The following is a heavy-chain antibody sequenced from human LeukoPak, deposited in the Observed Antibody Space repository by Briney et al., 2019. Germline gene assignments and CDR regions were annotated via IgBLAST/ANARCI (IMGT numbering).Heavy chain of an antibody. D-gene: IGHD2-15*01. CDR3: TTRRQDGW. CDR1: GFTFSDAW. CDR2: IKSKSDGGTI. V-gene: IGHV3-15*01. Sequence: GGSLRLSCVGSGFTFSDAWMSWVRQAPGKGLEWVGRIKSKSDGGTIDYAAPVKGRFTISRDASRNTLYLQMNSLKTEDTAVYYCTTRRQDGWWGQGSLVIVS. J-gene: IGHJ4*02.